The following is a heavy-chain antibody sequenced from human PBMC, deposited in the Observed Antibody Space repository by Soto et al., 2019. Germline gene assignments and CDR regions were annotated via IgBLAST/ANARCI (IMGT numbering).Heavy chain of an antibody. CDR3: ATSDCSSTSCYWYPLDY. D-gene: IGHD2-2*01. J-gene: IGHJ4*02. CDR1: GGSISSYY. CDR2: IYYSGST. V-gene: IGHV4-59*08. Sequence: SETLSLTCTVSGGSISSYYWSWIRQPPGKGLEWIGYIYYSGSTNYNPSLKSRVTISVDTSKNQFSLKLSSVTAADTAVYYCATSDCSSTSCYWYPLDYWGQGTLVTVSS.